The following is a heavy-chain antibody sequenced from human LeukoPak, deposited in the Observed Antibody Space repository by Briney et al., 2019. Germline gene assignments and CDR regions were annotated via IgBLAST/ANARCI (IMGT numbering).Heavy chain of an antibody. CDR1: GGSISSYY. CDR2: IYYSGST. CDR3: ARSGYSSSWIAFDI. V-gene: IGHV4-59*01. Sequence: SETLSLTCTVSGGSISSYYWSWIRQPPGKGLEWIGYIYYSGSTNYNPSLKSRVTISVDMSKNQFSLKLSSVTAADTAVYYCARSGYSSSWIAFDIWGQGTMVTVSS. D-gene: IGHD6-13*01. J-gene: IGHJ3*02.